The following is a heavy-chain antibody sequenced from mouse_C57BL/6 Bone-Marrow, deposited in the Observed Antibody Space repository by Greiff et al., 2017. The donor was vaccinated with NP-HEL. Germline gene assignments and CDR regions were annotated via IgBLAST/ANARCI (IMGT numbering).Heavy chain of an antibody. CDR2: ISNGGGST. J-gene: IGHJ1*03. CDR1: GFTFSDYY. CDR3: ARHGRGYFDV. Sequence: DVKLVESGGGLVQPGGSLKLSCAASGFTFSDYYMYWVRQTPEKRLEWVAYISNGGGSTYYPDTVKGRFTISRDNAKNTLYLQMSRLKSEDTAMYYCARHGRGYFDVWGTGTTVTVSS. V-gene: IGHV5-12*01.